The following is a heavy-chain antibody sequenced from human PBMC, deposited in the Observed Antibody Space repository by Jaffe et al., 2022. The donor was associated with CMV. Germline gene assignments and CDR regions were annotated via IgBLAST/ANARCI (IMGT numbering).Heavy chain of an antibody. V-gene: IGHV2-5*01. J-gene: IGHJ5*02. CDR3: AQRRTYYDFWSGYYPEYNWFDP. CDR1: GFSLSTSGVG. D-gene: IGHD3-3*01. CDR2: IYWNDDK. Sequence: QITLKESGPTLVKPTQTLTLTCTFSGFSLSTSGVGVGWIRQPPGKALEWLALIYWNDDKRYSPSLKSRLTITKDTSKNQVVLTMTNMDPVDTATYYCAQRRTYYDFWSGYYPEYNWFDPWGQGTLVTVSS.